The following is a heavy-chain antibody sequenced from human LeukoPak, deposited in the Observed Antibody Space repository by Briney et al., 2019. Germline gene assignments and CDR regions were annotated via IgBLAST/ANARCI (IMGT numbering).Heavy chain of an antibody. J-gene: IGHJ4*02. CDR3: ARVSYQEGVDY. D-gene: IGHD2-2*01. CDR1: GGSINGGNYY. Sequence: PSQTLSLTCTVSGGSINGGNYYWTWLRQPAGKGLEWIGRISPSGSTNHNPSLTSRVTISVDTSKNQFSLKLNFVTAADTAVYYCARVSYQEGVDYWGQGTLVTVSS. V-gene: IGHV4-61*02. CDR2: ISPSGST.